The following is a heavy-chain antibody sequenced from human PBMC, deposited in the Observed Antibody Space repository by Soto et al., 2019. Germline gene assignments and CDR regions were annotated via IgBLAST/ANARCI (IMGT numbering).Heavy chain of an antibody. CDR3: TRLTPWNEYSSGCFDY. CDR2: IYPGDSDT. CDR1: GYSFTSYW. Sequence: PGESLKISCKGSGYSFTSYWIGWVRQMPGKGLEWMGIIYPGDSDTRYSPSFQGQVTISADKSISTAYLQWSSLKASDTAMYYCTRLTPWNEYSSGCFDYWGQGTVVTISS. D-gene: IGHD6-19*01. V-gene: IGHV5-51*01. J-gene: IGHJ4*02.